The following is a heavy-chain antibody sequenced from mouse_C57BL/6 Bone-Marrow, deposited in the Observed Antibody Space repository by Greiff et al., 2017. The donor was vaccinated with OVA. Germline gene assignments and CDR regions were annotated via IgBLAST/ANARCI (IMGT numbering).Heavy chain of an antibody. V-gene: IGHV1-64*01. CDR3: AGTARATKGAY. Sequence: QVQLQQPGAELVKPGASVKLSCKASGYTFTSYWMHWVKQRPGQGLEWIGMIHPNSGSTNYNEKFKSKATLTVDKSSSTDYMQLSSLTSEDSAVXSCAGTARATKGAYWGQGTLVTVSA. D-gene: IGHD3-2*01. CDR1: GYTFTSYW. J-gene: IGHJ3*01. CDR2: IHPNSGST.